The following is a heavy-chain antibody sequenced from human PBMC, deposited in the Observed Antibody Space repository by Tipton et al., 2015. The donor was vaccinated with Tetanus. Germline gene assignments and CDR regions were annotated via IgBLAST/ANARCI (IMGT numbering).Heavy chain of an antibody. D-gene: IGHD6-13*01. V-gene: IGHV4-61*05. J-gene: IGHJ2*01. CDR2: ISDTGST. CDR1: GGSISSSSYY. Sequence: TLSLTCTVSGGSISSSSYYWSWIRQPPGKGLEWIGYISDTGSTNYKPSLKSRVTISVDSSKNQFSRSLGSVTAADTAVYYCARHTLIAAAVPLDLWGRGTLVTVSS. CDR3: ARHTLIAAAVPLDL.